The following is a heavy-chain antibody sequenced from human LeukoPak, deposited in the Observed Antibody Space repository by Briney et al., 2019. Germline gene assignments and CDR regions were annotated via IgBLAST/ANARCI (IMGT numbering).Heavy chain of an antibody. CDR3: ARVGGSGSYTSHYFDY. Sequence: GASVKVFCKASGGTFSSYAISWVRQAPGQGLEWMGGIIPIFTTANHAQKFQGRVTITADESTSTAYMELSSLRSEDTAVYYCARVGGSGSYTSHYFDYWGQGTLVTVSS. J-gene: IGHJ4*02. D-gene: IGHD3-10*01. CDR1: GGTFSSYA. V-gene: IGHV1-69*13. CDR2: IIPIFTTA.